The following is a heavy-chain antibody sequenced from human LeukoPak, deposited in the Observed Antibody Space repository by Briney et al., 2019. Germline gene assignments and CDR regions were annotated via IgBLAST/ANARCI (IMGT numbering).Heavy chain of an antibody. V-gene: IGHV3-73*01. J-gene: IGHJ6*04. CDR1: GFTFSGSA. CDR2: IRTKANSYAT. CDR3: TRTQGYYGMDG. Sequence: GGSLRLSCAASGFTFSGSAMHWVRQASGKGLEWVGRIRTKANSYATAYAASVKGRFTISRDDSKNTAYLQMNSLKTEDSAVYYCTRTQGYYGMDGWGKGTTVTVSS.